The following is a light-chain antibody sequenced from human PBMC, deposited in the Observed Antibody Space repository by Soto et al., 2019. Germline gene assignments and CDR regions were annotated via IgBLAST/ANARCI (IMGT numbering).Light chain of an antibody. J-gene: IGKJ5*01. CDR1: QSIGGY. CDR3: QQSYSSPIT. CDR2: AAS. Sequence: DIQITPAPPFLSSSFRDIAAISCRASQSIGGYLTWYQQLPGKAPKLLIFAASGLQSGVPSRFSGSGSGTDFTLTISSLQPEDFATYYCQQSYSSPITFGQGTQLEIK. V-gene: IGKV1-39*01.